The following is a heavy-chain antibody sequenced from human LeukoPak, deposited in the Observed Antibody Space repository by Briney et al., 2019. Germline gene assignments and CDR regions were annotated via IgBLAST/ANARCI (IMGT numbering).Heavy chain of an antibody. Sequence: PGGSLRLSCAASGFTFSSYEMNWVRQAPGKGLEWVSYISSSGSTIYYADSVKGRFTISRDNAKNSLYLQMSSLRAEDTAVYYCASTYYDILTGYHRPYYFDYWGQGTLVTVSS. J-gene: IGHJ4*02. CDR2: ISSSGSTI. V-gene: IGHV3-48*03. CDR3: ASTYYDILTGYHRPYYFDY. D-gene: IGHD3-9*01. CDR1: GFTFSSYE.